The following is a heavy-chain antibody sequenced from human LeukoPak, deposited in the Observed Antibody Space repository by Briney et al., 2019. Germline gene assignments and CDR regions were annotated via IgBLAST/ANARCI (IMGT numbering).Heavy chain of an antibody. CDR2: IKNKANSYTT. D-gene: IGHD4-23*01. CDR3: AILYGGEAYNWFDP. V-gene: IGHV3-72*01. CDR1: GFTFSNYY. Sequence: PGGSLRLSCAASGFTFSNYYMDWVRQAPGKGLDWVGRIKNKANSYTTQYAASVKGRFTISRDDSQNSLYLQMDSLKTEDAAVYHCAILYGGEAYNWFDPWGQGTLVTVSS. J-gene: IGHJ5*02.